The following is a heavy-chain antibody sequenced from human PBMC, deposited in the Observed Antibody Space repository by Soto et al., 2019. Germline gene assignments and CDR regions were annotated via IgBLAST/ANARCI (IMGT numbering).Heavy chain of an antibody. J-gene: IGHJ4*02. D-gene: IGHD4-17*01. V-gene: IGHV3-23*01. CDR1: GFTFSSYA. CDR3: AKGPHYGDYEDYFDY. Sequence: GGSLRLSCAASGFTFSSYAMSWVRQAPGKGLEWVSAISGSVGSTYYADSVKGRFTISRDNSKNTLYLQMNSLRAEDTAVYYCAKGPHYGDYEDYFDYWGQGTLVTVSS. CDR2: ISGSVGST.